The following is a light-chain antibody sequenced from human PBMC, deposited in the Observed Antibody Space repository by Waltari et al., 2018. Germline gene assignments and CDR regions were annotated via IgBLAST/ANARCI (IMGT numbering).Light chain of an antibody. V-gene: IGLV1-36*01. J-gene: IGLJ2*01. Sequence: QSVLPQPPSVSEAPSQRVTISCSGHSPNLGNNAVNWYQQLPGKAPNLLIYSDDLLSSGVSDRFSGSRSGTSASLAISGLQSEDEADYYCSAWDESLNGVVFGGGTKLTVL. CDR2: SDD. CDR3: SAWDESLNGVV. CDR1: SPNLGNNA.